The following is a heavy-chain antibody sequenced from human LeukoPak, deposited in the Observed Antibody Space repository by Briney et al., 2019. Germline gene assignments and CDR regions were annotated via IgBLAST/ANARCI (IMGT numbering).Heavy chain of an antibody. J-gene: IGHJ4*02. Sequence: PGGSLRLSCAASGFAFSSYWMSWVRQAPGKGLEWVANIKQDGSEKYYADSVKGRFTTSRDNAKNSLYLQMNSLRAEDTAVYYCARDFNYGDFDYWGQGTLVTVSS. CDR3: ARDFNYGDFDY. V-gene: IGHV3-7*05. D-gene: IGHD4-17*01. CDR1: GFAFSSYW. CDR2: IKQDGSEK.